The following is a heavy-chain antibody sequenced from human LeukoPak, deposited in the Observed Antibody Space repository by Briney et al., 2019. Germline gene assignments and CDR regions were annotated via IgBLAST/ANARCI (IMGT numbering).Heavy chain of an antibody. J-gene: IGHJ4*02. CDR2: IGTAGDT. V-gene: IGHV3-13*01. CDR1: GFTFSSYD. CDR3: ARAKYVRGALFDY. D-gene: IGHD3-10*01. Sequence: PGGSLRLSCAASGFTFSSYDIHWVRQATGKGLEWVSAIGTAGDTYYPGSVKGRFTISRENAKNSLYLQMNSLRAGDTVVYYCARAKYVRGALFDYWGQGTVVTVSS.